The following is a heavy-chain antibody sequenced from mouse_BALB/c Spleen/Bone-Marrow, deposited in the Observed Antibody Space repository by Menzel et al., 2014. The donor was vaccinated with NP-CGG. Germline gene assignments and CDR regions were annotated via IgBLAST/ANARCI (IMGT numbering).Heavy chain of an antibody. CDR3: AREEYGNYDRFVDY. D-gene: IGHD2-10*02. CDR2: IYPGGGYI. J-gene: IGHJ2*01. Sequence: QVQLQQSGAELVRPGTSVKISCKASGYTFANYWLGWLKQRPGHGLEWIGEIYPGGGYINYNEKFKGKATLTADTSSGTAYMRLSSLTSEESAVYFCAREEYGNYDRFVDYWGQGTTLTVPS. V-gene: IGHV1-63*02. CDR1: GYTFANYW.